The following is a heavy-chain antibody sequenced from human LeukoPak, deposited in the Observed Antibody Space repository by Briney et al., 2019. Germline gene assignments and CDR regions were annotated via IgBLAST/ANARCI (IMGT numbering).Heavy chain of an antibody. J-gene: IGHJ5*02. CDR3: TKTSGPEILEWLSP. CDR1: GFTFNRYA. D-gene: IGHD3-3*01. Sequence: PGGSLRLSCAGSGFTFNRYAMSWVRQAPGKGLEWVSAISGSGGSTHYADSVKGRFTISRDNSKNTLYLQMSSLRADDTAVYYCTKTSGPEILEWLSPWGQGTLVTVSS. V-gene: IGHV3-23*01. CDR2: ISGSGGST.